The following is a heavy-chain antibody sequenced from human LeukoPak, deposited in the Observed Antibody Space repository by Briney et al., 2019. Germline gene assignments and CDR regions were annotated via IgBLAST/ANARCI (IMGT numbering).Heavy chain of an antibody. CDR3: AKDGGNYYDSGGHYLMRSYMDV. CDR1: GGSITGYY. V-gene: IGHV3-7*01. CDR2: IKQDGSEK. J-gene: IGHJ6*03. Sequence: ETLSLTCSVSGGSITGYYWSWVRQAPGKGLEWVANIKQDGSEKYYVDSVKGRFTISRDNSKNTLYLQMNSLRAEDTAVYYCAKDGGNYYDSGGHYLMRSYMDVWGKGTTVTVSS. D-gene: IGHD3-22*01.